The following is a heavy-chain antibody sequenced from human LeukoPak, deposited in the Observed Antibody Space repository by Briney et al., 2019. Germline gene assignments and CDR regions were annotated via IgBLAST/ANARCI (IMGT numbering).Heavy chain of an antibody. CDR2: IIPIFGTA. CDR3: ARAGDSAMAYRAAAFDI. D-gene: IGHD5-18*01. V-gene: IGHV1-69*05. CDR1: GGTFSSYA. J-gene: IGHJ3*02. Sequence: SVKVSCKASGGTFSSYAISWVRQAPGQGLEWMGRIIPIFGTANYAQKFQGRVTITTDESTSTAYMELSSLRSEDTAVYYCARAGDSAMAYRAAAFDIWGQGTMVTVSS.